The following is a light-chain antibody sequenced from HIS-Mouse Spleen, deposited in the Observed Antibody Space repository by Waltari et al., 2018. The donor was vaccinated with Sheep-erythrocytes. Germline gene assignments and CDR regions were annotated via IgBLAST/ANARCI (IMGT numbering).Light chain of an antibody. J-gene: IGKJ5*01. CDR2: AAS. CDR3: QQANNFPFT. V-gene: IGKV1-12*01. CDR1: QGVSSW. Sequence: DLQMTQAPSSVSASVGDRVTITSRAGQGVSSWLAWYQQQPGKAPELLIYAASCLQSGVPARFSGRGSWTDFTLTISSLKPEDFATYYCQQANNFPFTFGQGTRLEIK.